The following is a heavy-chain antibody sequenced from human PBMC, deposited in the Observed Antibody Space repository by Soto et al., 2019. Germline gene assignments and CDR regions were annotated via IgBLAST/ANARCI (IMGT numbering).Heavy chain of an antibody. CDR3: ARRVSSSSDYFDY. Sequence: GASVKVSCKASGGTFSSYAISWVRQAPGQGLEWMGGIIPIFGTANYAQKFQGRVTITADESTSTAYVELSSLRSEDTAVYYCARRVSSSSDYFDYWGQGTLVTVSS. D-gene: IGHD6-6*01. CDR2: IIPIFGTA. J-gene: IGHJ4*02. CDR1: GGTFSSYA. V-gene: IGHV1-69*13.